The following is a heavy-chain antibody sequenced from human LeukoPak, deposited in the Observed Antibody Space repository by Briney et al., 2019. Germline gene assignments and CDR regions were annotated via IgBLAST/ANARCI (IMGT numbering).Heavy chain of an antibody. J-gene: IGHJ4*02. CDR1: GLTFSSSA. D-gene: IGHD6-13*01. CDR3: ATHERSTWYGDLDY. Sequence: GGSLRLSCAASGLTFSSSAFSWVRQAPGKGLEWVSAINGYVTYYADSVKGRFTISRDNSENTVYLQMNSLRAEDTAVYCCATHERSTWYGDLDYWGQGTLVTVSS. CDR2: INGYVT. V-gene: IGHV3-23*01.